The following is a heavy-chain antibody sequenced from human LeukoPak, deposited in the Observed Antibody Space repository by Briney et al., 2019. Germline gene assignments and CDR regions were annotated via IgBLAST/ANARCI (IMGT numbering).Heavy chain of an antibody. CDR3: ASFKVDTAMVDY. V-gene: IGHV4-59*01. CDR1: GGSISSYY. J-gene: IGHJ4*02. D-gene: IGHD5-18*01. CDR2: IYYSGST. Sequence: PSETLSLTCTVSGGSISSYYWSWIRQPPGKGLEWIGYIYYSGSTNYNPSLKSRVTISVDTSKNQFSLKLSSVTAADTAVYYCASFKVDTAMVDYWGQGTLVTVSS.